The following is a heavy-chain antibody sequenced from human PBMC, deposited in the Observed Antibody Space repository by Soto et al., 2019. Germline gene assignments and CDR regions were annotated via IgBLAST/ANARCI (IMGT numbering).Heavy chain of an antibody. CDR1: GFTFSSYA. J-gene: IGHJ4*02. CDR3: AKDGNPYTVAGTPSLFDY. CDR2: ISGSGGST. Sequence: GGSLRLSCAASGFTFSSYAMSWVRQAPGKGLEWVSAISGSGGSTYYADSVKGRFTISRDNSKNTLYLQMNSLRAEDTAVYYCAKDGNPYTVAGTPSLFDYWGQGTLVTVSS. D-gene: IGHD6-19*01. V-gene: IGHV3-23*01.